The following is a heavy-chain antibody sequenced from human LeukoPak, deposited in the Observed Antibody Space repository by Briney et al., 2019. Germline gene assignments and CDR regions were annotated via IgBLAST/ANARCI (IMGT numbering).Heavy chain of an antibody. CDR1: GYTFTAYY. CDR3: ARDPDPSHSSGWYGTLVDY. V-gene: IGHV1-2*02. D-gene: IGHD6-19*01. Sequence: ASVKVSCKASGYTFTAYYMHWVRQAPGQGLEWMGWINSNSGGTNYAQKFQDRVTMTRDTSISTASMELNRLRSDDTAVYYCARDPDPSHSSGWYGTLVDYWGQGTLVTVSS. J-gene: IGHJ4*02. CDR2: INSNSGGT.